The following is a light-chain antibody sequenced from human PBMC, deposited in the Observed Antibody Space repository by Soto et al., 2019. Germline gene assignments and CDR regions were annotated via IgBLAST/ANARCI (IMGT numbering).Light chain of an antibody. CDR3: QQYNNWRPLT. J-gene: IGKJ5*01. CDR1: QSVSSN. CDR2: GAS. V-gene: IGKV3D-15*01. Sequence: EIVMTQSPATLSVSPGERATLSCRASQSVSSNLAWYQQKPGQAPRLLIYGASTRATGIPARFSGSGSGTEFTLTISSLQSEDFAVYYCQQYNNWRPLTFGQGTRLEIK.